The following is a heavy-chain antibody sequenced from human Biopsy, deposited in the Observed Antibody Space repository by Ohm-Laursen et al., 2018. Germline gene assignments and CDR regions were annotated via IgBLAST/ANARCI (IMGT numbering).Heavy chain of an antibody. CDR3: ARGPRGLVVITTTALYFDY. Sequence: ASVKVSCKASGYTFTSYYLHWVRQAPGQGLEWMGRINPNNDNTAYAQKFQGRITMTKDMSTSTVYMDLSSLTFDDSAVYYCARGPRGLVVITTTALYFDYWGQGNLVTVSS. J-gene: IGHJ4*02. V-gene: IGHV1-46*01. CDR2: INPNNDNT. D-gene: IGHD3-22*01. CDR1: GYTFTSYY.